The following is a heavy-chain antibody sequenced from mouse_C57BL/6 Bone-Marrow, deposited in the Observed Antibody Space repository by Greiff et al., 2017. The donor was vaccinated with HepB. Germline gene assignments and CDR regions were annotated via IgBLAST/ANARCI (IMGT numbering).Heavy chain of an antibody. CDR1: GYAFTNYL. CDR3: ARCYDGYYFYAMDY. V-gene: IGHV1-54*01. J-gene: IGHJ4*01. D-gene: IGHD2-3*01. CDR2: INPGSGGT. Sequence: VQLQQSGAELVRPGTSVKVSCKASGYAFTNYLIEWVKQRPGQGLEWIGVINPGSGGTNYNEKFKGKATLTADKSSSTAYMQLSSLTSEDSAVYFCARCYDGYYFYAMDYWGQGTSVTVSS.